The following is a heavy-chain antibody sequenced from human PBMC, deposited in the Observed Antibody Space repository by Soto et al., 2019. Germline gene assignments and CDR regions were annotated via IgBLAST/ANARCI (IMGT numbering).Heavy chain of an antibody. CDR2: THHSGTT. D-gene: IGHD3-10*01. J-gene: IGHJ4*02. Sequence: SETPSLTCTVSGGSISSSNWWSWVRQPPGMRLEWIGETHHSGTTNYNPSLKSRVTISVDKSKNQFSLKLSSVTAADTALYYCAREGSGSSFFDYWGQGTLVTVSS. CDR3: AREGSGSSFFDY. CDR1: GGSISSSNW. V-gene: IGHV4-4*02.